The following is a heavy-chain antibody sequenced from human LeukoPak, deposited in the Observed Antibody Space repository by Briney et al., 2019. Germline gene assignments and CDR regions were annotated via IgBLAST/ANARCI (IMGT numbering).Heavy chain of an antibody. V-gene: IGHV4-4*02. CDR3: ASMVRGVIIRRDFDY. CDR1: GFTFSSYAM. J-gene: IGHJ4*02. CDR2: IYHSGST. Sequence: GSLRLSCAASGFTFSSYAMSWVRQPPGKGLEWIGEIYHSGSTNYNPSLKSRVTISVDKSKNQFSLKLSSVTAADTAVYYCASMVRGVIIRRDFDYWGQGTLVTVSS. D-gene: IGHD3-10*01.